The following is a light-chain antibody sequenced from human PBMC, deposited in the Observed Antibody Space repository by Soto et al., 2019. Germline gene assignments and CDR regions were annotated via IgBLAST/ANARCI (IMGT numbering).Light chain of an antibody. V-gene: IGKV3-20*01. CDR1: QSVSSSY. Sequence: EIVLTQSPGTLSLPPGERATLSCRVSQSVSSSYLAWYQQKPGQAPRLLIYGASSRATGIPDRFSGSGSGTDFTLTISRLEPEDFAVYYCQQYGSSFGQGTKLEIK. CDR3: QQYGSS. J-gene: IGKJ2*01. CDR2: GAS.